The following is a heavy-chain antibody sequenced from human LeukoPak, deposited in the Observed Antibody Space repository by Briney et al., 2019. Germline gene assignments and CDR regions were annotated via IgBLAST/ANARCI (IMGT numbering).Heavy chain of an antibody. CDR3: ARASWSGYYSFDY. J-gene: IGHJ4*02. CDR2: IIPIFGTA. D-gene: IGHD3-3*01. CDR1: GGTFSSYA. Sequence: SVKVSFKASGGTFSSYAISWVRQAPGQGREWMGGIIPIFGTANYAQKFQGRVTITTDESTSTAYMELSSLRSEDTAVYYCARASWSGYYSFDYWGQGTLVTVSS. V-gene: IGHV1-69*05.